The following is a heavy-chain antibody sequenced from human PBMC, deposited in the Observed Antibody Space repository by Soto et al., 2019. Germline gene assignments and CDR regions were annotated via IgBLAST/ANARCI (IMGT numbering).Heavy chain of an antibody. Sequence: ASVKVSCKASGYTFTSYGISWVRQAPGQGLEWMGWISAYNGNTNYAQKLQGSVTMTTDTSTSTAYMELRSLRSDDTAVYYCARDQGHSYYYGMDVWGQGTTVTVSS. J-gene: IGHJ6*02. CDR1: GYTFTSYG. D-gene: IGHD4-4*01. CDR2: ISAYNGNT. CDR3: ARDQGHSYYYGMDV. V-gene: IGHV1-18*01.